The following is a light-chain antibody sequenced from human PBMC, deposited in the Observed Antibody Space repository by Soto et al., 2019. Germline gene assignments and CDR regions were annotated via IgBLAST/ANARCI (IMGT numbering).Light chain of an antibody. V-gene: IGLV2-14*01. CDR3: SSYTSINTHV. CDR2: DVS. Sequence: QSALTQPASVSGPPGQSITISCTGTSSDVGGYNFVSWYQQHPGKAPKLIISDVSNRPSGVSTRCSGSKSGNTASLTISGLQAEDEADYYCSSYTSINTHVFGTGTKLTVL. J-gene: IGLJ1*01. CDR1: SSDVGGYNF.